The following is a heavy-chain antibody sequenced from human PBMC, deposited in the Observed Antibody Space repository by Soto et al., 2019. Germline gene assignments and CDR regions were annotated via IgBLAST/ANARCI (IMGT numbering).Heavy chain of an antibody. CDR1: GFTFSSYG. Sequence: QVQLVESGGGVVQPGRSLRLSCAASGFTFSSYGMHWVRQAPGKGLEWVAVIWYDGSNKYYADSVKGRFTISRDNSKNTLYLQMNSLRAEDTAVYYCARGTYYYGSGSYYVSWGQGTLVTVSS. D-gene: IGHD3-10*01. J-gene: IGHJ4*02. V-gene: IGHV3-33*01. CDR3: ARGTYYYGSGSYYVS. CDR2: IWYDGSNK.